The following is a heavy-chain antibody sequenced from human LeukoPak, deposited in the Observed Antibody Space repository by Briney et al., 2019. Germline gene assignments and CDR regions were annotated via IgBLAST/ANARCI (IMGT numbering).Heavy chain of an antibody. J-gene: IGHJ3*02. CDR1: GYTFTSYD. D-gene: IGHD1-26*01. Sequence: ASVKVSCRASGYTFTSYDINWVRQATGQGLEWMRWMNPNSGNTGYAQKFQGRVTMTRNTSISTAYMELSSLRSEDTAVYYCARYTWDTHRAFDIWGQGTMVTVSS. V-gene: IGHV1-8*01. CDR3: ARYTWDTHRAFDI. CDR2: MNPNSGNT.